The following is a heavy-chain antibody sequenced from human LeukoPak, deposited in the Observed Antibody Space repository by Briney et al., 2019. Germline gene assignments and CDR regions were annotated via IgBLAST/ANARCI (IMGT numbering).Heavy chain of an antibody. D-gene: IGHD3-3*01. CDR3: ARDSDYDFWSPNAFDI. CDR2: ISGSGGST. V-gene: IGHV3-23*01. J-gene: IGHJ3*02. Sequence: GGSLRLSCAASGFTFSSYAMSWVRQAPGKGLEWVSAISGSGGSTYYADSVKGRFTISRDNAKNSLYLQMNSLRDEDTAVYYCARDSDYDFWSPNAFDIWGQGTMVTVSS. CDR1: GFTFSSYA.